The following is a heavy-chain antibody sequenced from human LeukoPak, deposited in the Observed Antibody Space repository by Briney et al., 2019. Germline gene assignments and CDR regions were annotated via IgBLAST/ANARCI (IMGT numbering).Heavy chain of an antibody. CDR1: GLTVSDNY. CDR2: LYNGGYT. V-gene: IGHV3-53*01. CDR3: ARGLVSSGTWEYFDY. J-gene: IGHJ4*02. Sequence: GGSLRLSCAASGLTVSDNYMSWVRQAPGKELEWVAVLYNGGYTFYADSVRGRFTISRDISKNSLYLQMNNLRAEDTAVYYCARGLVSSGTWEYFDYWGQGTLVTVSS. D-gene: IGHD3-9*01.